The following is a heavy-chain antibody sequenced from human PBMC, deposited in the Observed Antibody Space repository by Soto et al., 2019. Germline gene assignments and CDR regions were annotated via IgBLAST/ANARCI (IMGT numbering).Heavy chain of an antibody. V-gene: IGHV3-30-3*01. CDR1: GFTFSSYA. J-gene: IGHJ6*02. CDR3: ARDRVVVVVPADSYSQVGYYYYGMDV. D-gene: IGHD2-2*01. Sequence: PGGSLRLSCAASGFTFSSYAMHWVRQAPGKGLEWVAVISYDGSNKYYADSVKGRFTISRDNSKNTLYLQMNSLRAEDTAVYYCARDRVVVVVPADSYSQVGYYYYGMDVWGQGTTVPVSS. CDR2: ISYDGSNK.